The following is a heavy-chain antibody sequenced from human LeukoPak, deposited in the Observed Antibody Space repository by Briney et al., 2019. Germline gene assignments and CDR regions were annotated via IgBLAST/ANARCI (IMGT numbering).Heavy chain of an antibody. CDR3: ARLGGNINSPYGNWFDP. D-gene: IGHD2/OR15-2a*01. CDR2: IIPIFGTA. J-gene: IGHJ5*02. CDR1: GGTFSSYA. V-gene: IGHV1-69*06. Sequence: ASVKVSCKASGGTFSSYAISWVRQAPGQGLEWMGGIIPIFGTANYAQKFQGRVTITADKSTSTAYMELSSLRSEDTAVYYCARLGGNINSPYGNWFDPWGQGALVTVSS.